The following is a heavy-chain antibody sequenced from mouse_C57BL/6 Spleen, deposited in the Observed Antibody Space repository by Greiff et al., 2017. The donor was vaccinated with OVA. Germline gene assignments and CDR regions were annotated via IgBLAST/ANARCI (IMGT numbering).Heavy chain of an antibody. Sequence: VQLQQSGPELVKPGASVKISCKASGYAFSSSWMNWVKQRPGKGLEWIGRIYPGDGDTNYNGKFKGKATLTADKSSSTAYMQLSSLTSEDSAVYFCARSSGLGQERGFAYWGQGTLVTVSA. CDR1: GYAFSSSW. J-gene: IGHJ3*01. D-gene: IGHD4-1*01. CDR3: ARSSGLGQERGFAY. V-gene: IGHV1-82*01. CDR2: IYPGDGDT.